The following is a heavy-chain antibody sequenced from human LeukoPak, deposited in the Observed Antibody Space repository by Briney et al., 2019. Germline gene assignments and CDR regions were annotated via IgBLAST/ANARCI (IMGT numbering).Heavy chain of an antibody. CDR1: GFTFKDFY. D-gene: IGHD1-14*01. CDR2: INHLGSQT. J-gene: IGHJ4*02. Sequence: GGSLRLSCAASGFTFKDFYMSWVRQAPGKGLEWVSYINHLGSQTDYADSVKGRFTISRDNAKNSLSLQMNNISVNDTAVYYCVRARFTTFVYYWGQGTLVTVSS. CDR3: VRARFTTFVYY. V-gene: IGHV3-11*05.